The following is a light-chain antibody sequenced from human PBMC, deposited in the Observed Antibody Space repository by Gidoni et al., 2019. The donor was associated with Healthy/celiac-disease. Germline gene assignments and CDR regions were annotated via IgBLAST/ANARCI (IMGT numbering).Light chain of an antibody. CDR2: SNN. V-gene: IGLV1-44*01. CDR3: AALDDSLNGPV. J-gene: IGLJ2*01. Sequence: QSVLTQPPSASGTPGQRVTIACSGSSSNIGSNTVNCYQQLPVTAPKLLIYSNNPRPSGVPDRFSGSKSGTSASLASSVLQSEDDADYYCAALDDSLNGPVFGGGTKLTVL. CDR1: SSNIGSNT.